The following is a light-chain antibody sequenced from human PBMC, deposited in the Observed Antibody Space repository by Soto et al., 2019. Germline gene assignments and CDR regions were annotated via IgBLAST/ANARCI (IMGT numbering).Light chain of an antibody. CDR3: QQYNSWLWT. Sequence: EIVMTQSPATLSVSPGEGATLSCRASQSVSSKLAWYQQKPGQVPQLLIYGASTRATGISARFSGSGSGTKFTLIISSLQSEDSAVYYCQQYNSWLWTFGQGTKVDIK. V-gene: IGKV3-15*01. J-gene: IGKJ1*01. CDR1: QSVSSK. CDR2: GAS.